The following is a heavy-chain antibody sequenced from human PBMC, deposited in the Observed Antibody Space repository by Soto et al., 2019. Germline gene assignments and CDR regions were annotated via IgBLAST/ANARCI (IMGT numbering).Heavy chain of an antibody. CDR1: GFTLGRYG. V-gene: IGHV3-23*01. J-gene: IGHJ4*02. Sequence: GGSLRLSCAASGFTLGRYGMSWVRQAPGKGLEWVSAVSPNGQGIYYADSVRGRFTVSRDFSKNTVFLHMDSLRAEDTAVYYCAKDRDYPRDYFHYWGQGTLVTVSS. CDR2: VSPNGQGI. CDR3: AKDRDYPRDYFHY. D-gene: IGHD3-10*01.